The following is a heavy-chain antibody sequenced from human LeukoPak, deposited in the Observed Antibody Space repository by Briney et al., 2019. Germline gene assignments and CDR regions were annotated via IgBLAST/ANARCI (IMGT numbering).Heavy chain of an antibody. Sequence: GGSLRLSCTASGFNFGDYAMSWFRQAPGKGLEWVGFIRSKAYGGTTEYAASVKGRFTISRDDCKSIAYLQMNSLKTEDTAVYYCTRARGYSYGYADVWGKGTTVTVSS. D-gene: IGHD5-18*01. V-gene: IGHV3-49*03. CDR3: TRARGYSYGYADV. CDR1: GFNFGDYA. CDR2: IRSKAYGGTT. J-gene: IGHJ6*04.